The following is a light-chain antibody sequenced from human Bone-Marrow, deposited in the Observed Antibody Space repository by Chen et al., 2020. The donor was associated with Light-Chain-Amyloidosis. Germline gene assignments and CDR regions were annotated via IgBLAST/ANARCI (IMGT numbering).Light chain of an antibody. J-gene: IGLJ1*01. Sequence: QSALTQPASVSGSPGQSITISCTGTSSDVGGDNHVSWYQQHPDKAPKLMIYEVTNLPSWVPDRFSGSKSDNTASLTISGLQPEDEADYFCSSYTITNTLVFGSGTRVTGL. CDR3: SSYTITNTLV. V-gene: IGLV2-14*01. CDR1: SSDVGGDNH. CDR2: EVT.